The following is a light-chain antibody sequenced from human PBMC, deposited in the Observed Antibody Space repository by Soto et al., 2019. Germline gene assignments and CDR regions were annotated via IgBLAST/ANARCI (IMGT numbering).Light chain of an antibody. J-gene: IGLJ1*01. CDR1: TSNIGRST. CDR3: ATWNDGVFV. Sequence: QSVLTQPPSASGTPGQRVTISCSGNTSNIGRSTVSWYQQFPGAAPKLLICGNTQRPLGVPVRFSGSKSDTSASLAISGLQSEDEADYYCATWNDGVFVFGIGTKVTVL. CDR2: GNT. V-gene: IGLV1-44*01.